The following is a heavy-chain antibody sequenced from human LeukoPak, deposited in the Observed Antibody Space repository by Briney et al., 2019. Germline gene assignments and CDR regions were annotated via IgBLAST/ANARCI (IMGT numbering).Heavy chain of an antibody. V-gene: IGHV3-23*01. CDR1: GFTFSSYW. J-gene: IGHJ4*02. CDR3: AKVARGGLLWFGESSN. Sequence: GGSLRLSCAASGFTFSSYWMSWVRQAPGKGLEWVSAISGSGGSTYYADSVKGRFTISRDNSKNTLYLQMNSLRAEDTAVYYCAKVARGGLLWFGESSNWGQGTLVTVSS. D-gene: IGHD3-10*01. CDR2: ISGSGGST.